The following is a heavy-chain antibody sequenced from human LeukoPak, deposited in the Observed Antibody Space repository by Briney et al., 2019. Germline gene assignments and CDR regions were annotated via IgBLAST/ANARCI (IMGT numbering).Heavy chain of an antibody. CDR2: ISYDGSNK. CDR3: ARDGDSSGYPYY. Sequence: GGSLRLSCAASGFTFSSYAMHWVRQAPGKGLEWVAVISYDGSNKYYADSVKGRFTISRDSSKNTLYLQMNSLRAEDTAVYYCARDGDSSGYPYYWGQGTLVTVSS. CDR1: GFTFSSYA. D-gene: IGHD3-22*01. V-gene: IGHV3-30*04. J-gene: IGHJ4*02.